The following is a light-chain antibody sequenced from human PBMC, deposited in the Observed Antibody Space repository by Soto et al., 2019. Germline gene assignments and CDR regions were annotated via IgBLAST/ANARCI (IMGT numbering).Light chain of an antibody. J-gene: IGKJ2*01. CDR2: KAS. V-gene: IGKV1-5*03. CDR3: QQYNSYSYT. Sequence: DIQMTQSPSTLSASVGDRVTIACRASQSISSYLAWYQQKPGKAPNLLIYKASNLASGVPSRFTGGGSGTDFTLTINSLQPDDSATYFCQQYNSYSYTFCQGTKLEIK. CDR1: QSISSY.